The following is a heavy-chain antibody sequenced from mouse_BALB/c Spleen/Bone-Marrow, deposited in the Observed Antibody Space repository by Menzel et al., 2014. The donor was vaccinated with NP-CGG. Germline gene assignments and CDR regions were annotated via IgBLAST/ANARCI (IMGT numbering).Heavy chain of an antibody. Sequence: EVMLVESGGGLVQPGGSLRLSYATSGFTFTDYYMSWVRQPPGKALEWLGFIRNKANGYTTEYSASVKGRFTISRDNSXXIXFLQMXPLRTEDSAIYYCARVYFDDYEAWFAYWGQGTLVTVSA. CDR3: ARVYFDDYEAWFAY. J-gene: IGHJ3*01. CDR2: IRNKANGYTT. D-gene: IGHD2-13*01. CDR1: GFTFTDYY. V-gene: IGHV7-3*02.